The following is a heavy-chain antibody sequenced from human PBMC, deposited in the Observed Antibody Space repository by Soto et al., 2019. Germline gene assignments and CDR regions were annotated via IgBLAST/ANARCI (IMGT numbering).Heavy chain of an antibody. Sequence: SETLSLTCAVYGGSLSGYYWSWIRQPPGKGLEWIGEINHSGSTNYNPSLKSRVTISVDTSKNQFSLKLSSVTAADPAVYYCARGLVYYGSGSYHGMDVWGQGTTVTVSS. V-gene: IGHV4-34*01. CDR2: INHSGST. CDR1: GGSLSGYY. D-gene: IGHD3-10*01. J-gene: IGHJ6*02. CDR3: ARGLVYYGSGSYHGMDV.